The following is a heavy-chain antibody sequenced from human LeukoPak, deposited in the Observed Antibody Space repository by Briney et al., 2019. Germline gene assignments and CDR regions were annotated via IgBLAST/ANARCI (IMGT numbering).Heavy chain of an antibody. V-gene: IGHV3-7*01. CDR1: GFNFNYYW. CDR2: IQQDGSEK. D-gene: IGHD3-10*01. J-gene: IGHJ4*02. Sequence: GGSLRLSCAASGFNFNYYWLTWVRQAPGKGLEWVANIQQDGSEKYYVDSVKGRFIISRDNAKNSLYLQMNSLRAEDTAVYYCARVLKLRTRGVMDPLDYWGQGTLVTVSS. CDR3: ARVLKLRTRGVMDPLDY.